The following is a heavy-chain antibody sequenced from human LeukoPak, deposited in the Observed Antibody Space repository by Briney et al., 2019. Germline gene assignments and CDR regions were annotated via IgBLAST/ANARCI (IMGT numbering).Heavy chain of an antibody. CDR1: GFTFSSYA. V-gene: IGHV3-23*01. D-gene: IGHD6-13*01. J-gene: IGHJ4*02. CDR3: ASLSSSQSGWYY. CDR2: ISGSGGST. Sequence: PGGSLRLSCAASGFTFSSYAMSWVRQAPGKGLEWVSAISGSGGSTYYADSVKGRFTISRDNSKNTLYLQMNSLRAEDTAVYYCASLSSSQSGWYYWGQGTLVTVSS.